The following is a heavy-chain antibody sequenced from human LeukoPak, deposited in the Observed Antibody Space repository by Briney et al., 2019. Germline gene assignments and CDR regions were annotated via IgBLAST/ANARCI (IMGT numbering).Heavy chain of an antibody. Sequence: ASVMVSCKASGYTFTSYGISWVRQAPGQGLEWMGWISAYNGNTNYAQKLQGRVTITTDTSTSTAYMELRSLRSDDTAVYYCARPLWFGGGFDPWGQGTLVTVSS. V-gene: IGHV1-18*01. CDR3: ARPLWFGGGFDP. J-gene: IGHJ5*02. D-gene: IGHD3-10*01. CDR2: ISAYNGNT. CDR1: GYTFTSYG.